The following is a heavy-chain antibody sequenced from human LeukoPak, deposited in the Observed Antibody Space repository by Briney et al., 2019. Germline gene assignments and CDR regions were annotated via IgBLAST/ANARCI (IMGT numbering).Heavy chain of an antibody. V-gene: IGHV3-21*06. CDR1: GFTFDDYG. Sequence: GGSLRLSCAASGFTFDDYGMSWVRQAPGKGLEWVSSISSRSTHIDYADSVKGRFTISRDNGNSSLYLQMNSLRVEDTAVYYCARGQVAEYFGDLSHWSGPWGRGTLVTVSS. J-gene: IGHJ5*02. CDR2: ISSRSTHI. CDR3: ARGQVAEYFGDLSHWSGP. D-gene: IGHD3-10*01.